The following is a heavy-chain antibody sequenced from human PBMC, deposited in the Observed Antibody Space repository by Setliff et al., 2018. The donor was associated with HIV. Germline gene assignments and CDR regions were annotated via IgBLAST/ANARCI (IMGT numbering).Heavy chain of an antibody. V-gene: IGHV4-4*07. CDR2: IYTTGSI. J-gene: IGHJ4*02. CDR1: GASVTSNY. Sequence: SETLSLTCTVSGASVTSNYWTWIRQPAGKGMEWIGRIYTTGSINYNPSLKSRVTMSIDTSKNHFSLNLTSVTAADTAVYYCARGLEYYTSGTYSYDFDYWGQGILVTVSS. CDR3: ARGLEYYTSGTYSYDFDY. D-gene: IGHD3-10*01.